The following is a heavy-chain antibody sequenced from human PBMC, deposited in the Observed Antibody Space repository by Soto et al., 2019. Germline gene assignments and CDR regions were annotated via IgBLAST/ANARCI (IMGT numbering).Heavy chain of an antibody. J-gene: IGHJ4*02. D-gene: IGHD6-19*01. CDR2: IHYDESNK. CDR1: GFTFSSYG. V-gene: IGHV3-30*18. CDR3: AKDFQPGYRSGWDYFDY. Sequence: QVQLVESGGGVVQPGRSLRLSCAASGFTFSSYGMHWVRQAPGKGLEWVAVIHYDESNKNYQDSVKGRFTISRDNSKNTLYLQMNSLRAEDTAVYYCAKDFQPGYRSGWDYFDYWGQGTLVTVSS.